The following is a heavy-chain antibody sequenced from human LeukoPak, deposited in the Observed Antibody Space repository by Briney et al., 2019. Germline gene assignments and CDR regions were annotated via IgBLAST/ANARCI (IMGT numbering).Heavy chain of an antibody. D-gene: IGHD3-10*01. V-gene: IGHV1-2*02. J-gene: IGHJ5*02. CDR1: GYTFTAFY. CDR2: INPSTGAT. CDR3: AKRARQLVRRGRLDP. Sequence: ASVRVSCKASGYTFTAFYIHWVRQVPGQGLEWVGWINPSTGATDYAQRFKGRVTVTTDTSTATAYMDLRRLKSDDTAVYYCAKRARQLVRRGRLDPLGQGTLVTVSS.